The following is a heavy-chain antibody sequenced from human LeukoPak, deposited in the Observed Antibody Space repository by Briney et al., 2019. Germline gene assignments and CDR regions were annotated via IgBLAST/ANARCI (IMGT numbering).Heavy chain of an antibody. CDR3: ARGGSKQLWSHELHWYFDL. Sequence: SQTLSLTCTVSGGSISSGGYYWSWIRQHPGKGLEWIGYIYYSGSTNYNPSLKSRVTISVDTSKNQFSLKLSSVTAADTAVYYCARGGSKQLWSHELHWYFDLWGRGTLVTVSS. CDR2: IYYSGST. CDR1: GGSISSGGYY. J-gene: IGHJ2*01. V-gene: IGHV4-31*03. D-gene: IGHD5-18*01.